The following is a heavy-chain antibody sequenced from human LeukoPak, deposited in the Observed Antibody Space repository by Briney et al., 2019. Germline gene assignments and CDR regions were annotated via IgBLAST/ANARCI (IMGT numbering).Heavy chain of an antibody. V-gene: IGHV3-64*01. Sequence: PGGSLRLSCAASGFIFNNYVMHWVRQAPGKGLEYVSSISSNGVNTYYANSVKGRFTISRDNSKNTLYLQMGSLRAEDMAVYYCARASYTTTRHHLGSWGQGTLVTVSS. CDR1: GFIFNNYV. J-gene: IGHJ4*02. D-gene: IGHD3-16*01. CDR2: ISSNGVNT. CDR3: ARASYTTTRHHLGS.